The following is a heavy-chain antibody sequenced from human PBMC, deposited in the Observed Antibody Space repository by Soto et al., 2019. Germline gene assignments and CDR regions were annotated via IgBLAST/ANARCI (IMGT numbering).Heavy chain of an antibody. CDR1: GGSISSGDYY. D-gene: IGHD5-12*01. V-gene: IGHV4-30-4*01. Sequence: QVQLQESGPGLVKPSQTLSLTCTVSGGSISSGDYYWSWIRQPPGKGLEWIGYIYYSGSTYYTPSLRSRVTISEDTSQNRFALSRSAVTAADTAVYYWASGRAGLDGYNYYYFDYWGQGTLVTVSS. J-gene: IGHJ4*02. CDR2: IYYSGST. CDR3: ASGRAGLDGYNYYYFDY.